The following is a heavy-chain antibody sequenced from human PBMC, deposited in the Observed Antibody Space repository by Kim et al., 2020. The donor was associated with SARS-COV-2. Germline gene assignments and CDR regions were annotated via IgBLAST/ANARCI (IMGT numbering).Heavy chain of an antibody. CDR3: AGGTRQWLSRHYYYYMDV. D-gene: IGHD6-19*01. Sequence: EWIGEINHSGCTNYNPSLKSRVTISVDTSKNQFSLKLSSVTAADTAVYYCAGGTRQWLSRHYYYYMDVWGKGTTVTVSS. CDR2: INHSGCT. V-gene: IGHV4-34*01. J-gene: IGHJ6*03.